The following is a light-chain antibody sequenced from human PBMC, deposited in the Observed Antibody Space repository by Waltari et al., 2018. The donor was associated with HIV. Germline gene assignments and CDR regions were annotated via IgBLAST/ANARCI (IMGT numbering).Light chain of an antibody. Sequence: DIQMTQSPSTLSASVGDRVTITCRASQTISSWLAWYQQKPGKPPKLLIYKASSLESGVPSRFSGSGSGTEFTLTISSLQPDDFGTYYCQQYNSYSWTVGQGTKVEIK. CDR3: QQYNSYSWT. CDR1: QTISSW. J-gene: IGKJ1*01. CDR2: KAS. V-gene: IGKV1-5*03.